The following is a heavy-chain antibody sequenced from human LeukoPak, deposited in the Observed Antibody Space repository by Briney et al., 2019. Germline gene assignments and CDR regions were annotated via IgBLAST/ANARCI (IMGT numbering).Heavy chain of an antibody. J-gene: IGHJ4*02. D-gene: IGHD4-23*01. CDR2: FDLEDGET. CDR3: ATGGRWELLIGFEY. Sequence: ASVKVSCKVSGYTLTELSVHWVSQAPGQGLEWLGGFDLEDGETSYAPKLQGRVTMTEDRSRDTAYMELTSLTEEDTAVYYCATGGRWELLIGFEYWGQGTLVTVSS. V-gene: IGHV1-24*01. CDR1: GYTLTELS.